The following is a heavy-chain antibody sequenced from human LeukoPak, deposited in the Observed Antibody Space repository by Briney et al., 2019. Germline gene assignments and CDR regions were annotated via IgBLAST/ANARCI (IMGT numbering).Heavy chain of an antibody. J-gene: IGHJ4*02. D-gene: IGHD3/OR15-3a*01. Sequence: GGSLRLSCAASGFTLSDHYMSWIRQAPGKGLEWVSYSSSSGSTIYYADSVKGRFAISRDNAKSSLYLQMNSLRAEDTAVYYCARRRDFIDYWGQGTLVTVSS. CDR2: SSSSGSTI. CDR1: GFTLSDHY. V-gene: IGHV3-11*01. CDR3: ARRRDFIDY.